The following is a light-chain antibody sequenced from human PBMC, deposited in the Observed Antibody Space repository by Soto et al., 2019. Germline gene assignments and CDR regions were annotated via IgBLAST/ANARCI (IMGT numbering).Light chain of an antibody. CDR2: GAS. Sequence: EIVLTQSPGTLSLSPGERATLSCRASQSVSSSYLAWYQQKPGQAPRLLIYGASSRATGIPDRFSGSGSGTHFTLTISRLEPEDFAVYYCRQYDSSPSTFGQGTRLEIK. CDR1: QSVSSSY. CDR3: RQYDSSPST. V-gene: IGKV3-20*01. J-gene: IGKJ5*01.